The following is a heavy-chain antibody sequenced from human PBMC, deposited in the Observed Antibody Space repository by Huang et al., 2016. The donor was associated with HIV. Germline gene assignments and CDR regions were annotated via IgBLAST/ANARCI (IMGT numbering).Heavy chain of an antibody. CDR3: ARVTGGYSYGFDAFDI. V-gene: IGHV1-2*02. Sequence: QVQLVQSGAEVKKPGASVKVSCKASGYTFNGYYMHWVRQAPGQGLEWMGWINPDRGGTNYAQKLQGRVTMTRETSISTAYMELSRLRSDDTAVYYCARVTGGYSYGFDAFDIWGQGTMVTVSS. J-gene: IGHJ3*02. CDR1: GYTFNGYY. D-gene: IGHD5-18*01. CDR2: INPDRGGT.